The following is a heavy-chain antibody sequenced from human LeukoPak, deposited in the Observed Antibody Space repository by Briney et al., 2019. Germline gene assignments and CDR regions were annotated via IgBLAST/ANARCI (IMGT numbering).Heavy chain of an antibody. CDR3: ARGPTPVYSNPRMYYYYYYGMDV. CDR2: MNPNSGNT. V-gene: IGHV1-8*01. D-gene: IGHD4-11*01. Sequence: ASVTVSCKASGYTFTSYDINWVRQAPGQGLEWMGWMNPNSGNTGYAQKFQGRVTMTRNTSISTAYMELSSLRSEDTAVYYCARGPTPVYSNPRMYYYYYYGMDVWGQGTTVTVSS. J-gene: IGHJ6*02. CDR1: GYTFTSYD.